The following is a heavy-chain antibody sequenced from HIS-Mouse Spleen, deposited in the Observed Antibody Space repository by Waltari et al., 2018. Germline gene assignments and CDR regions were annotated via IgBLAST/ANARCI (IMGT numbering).Heavy chain of an antibody. CDR1: GGSISSSSYY. J-gene: IGHJ2*01. Sequence: QLQLQESGPGLVNPSETLSLTCTVSGGSISSSSYYWGWIRQPPGKGLEWIGSIYYSGRTYYNPSLKGRVTISVDTSKNQFSLKLSSVTAADTAVYYCAREIPYSSSWYDWYFDLWGRGTLVTVSS. V-gene: IGHV4-39*07. D-gene: IGHD6-13*01. CDR2: IYYSGRT. CDR3: AREIPYSSSWYDWYFDL.